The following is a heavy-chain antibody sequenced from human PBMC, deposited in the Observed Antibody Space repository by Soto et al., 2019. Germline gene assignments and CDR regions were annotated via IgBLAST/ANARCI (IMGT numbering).Heavy chain of an antibody. CDR2: INPNSGGT. V-gene: IGHV1-2*04. CDR1: GYTFTGYY. CDR3: ARDDGSGSSHYYYYGMAV. D-gene: IGHD3-10*01. J-gene: IGHJ6*02. Sequence: ASVKVSCKASGYTFTGYYMHWVRQAPGQGLEWMGWINPNSGGTDYAQKFQGWVTMTRDTSISTVYMELSRLRSDDTAVYYCARDDGSGSSHYYYYGMAVWGQGTTVTVSS.